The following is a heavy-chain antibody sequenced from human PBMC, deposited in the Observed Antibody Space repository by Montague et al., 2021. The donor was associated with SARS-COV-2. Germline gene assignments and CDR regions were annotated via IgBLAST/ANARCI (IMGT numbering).Heavy chain of an antibody. CDR2: TYYGSKWYT. V-gene: IGHV6-1*01. CDR3: AREGTVPGPRGIYFDD. J-gene: IGHJ4*02. Sequence: CAISEDSVSSHSAAWNWIRQSPSGGLEWLGRTYYGSKWYTDYAPSVKTRITITPDTSNNQFSLHLNSVTPGDTAVYYCAREGTVPGPRGIYFDDWGQGTLVTVSS. CDR1: EDSVSSHSAA. D-gene: IGHD1-1*01.